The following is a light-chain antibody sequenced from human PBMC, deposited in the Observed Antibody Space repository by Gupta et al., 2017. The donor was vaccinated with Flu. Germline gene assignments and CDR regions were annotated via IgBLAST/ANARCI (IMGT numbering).Light chain of an antibody. Sequence: QAVLTQPPSAFGTPGQWVGFSWSGSSSSIGSNYVYWYPQLPGTAPKLLIYRDDQRPSGVPDRFSGSKSGTSASLAISGLRSEDEADYYCAAWDDILSGYVFGTGTKVTVL. CDR1: SSSIGSNY. CDR3: AAWDDILSGYV. V-gene: IGLV1-47*01. CDR2: RDD. J-gene: IGLJ1*01.